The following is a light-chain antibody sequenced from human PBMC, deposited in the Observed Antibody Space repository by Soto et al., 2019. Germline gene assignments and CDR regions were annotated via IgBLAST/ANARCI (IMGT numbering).Light chain of an antibody. CDR1: QDISGH. Sequence: DIQVTQSPSSLAASVGDRVTITCRASQDISGHLAWYQQKPGKVPKLLIYEASTLQSRVPSRFSASGSGTDFTLTISSLQPEDVATYYCQKYTGTPRTFGQGTKAELK. CDR2: EAS. J-gene: IGKJ1*01. V-gene: IGKV1-27*01. CDR3: QKYTGTPRT.